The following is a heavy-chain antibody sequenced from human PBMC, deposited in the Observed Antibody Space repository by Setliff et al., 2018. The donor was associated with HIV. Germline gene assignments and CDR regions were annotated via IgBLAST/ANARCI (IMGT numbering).Heavy chain of an antibody. CDR3: TRDPTPKELLFFSGYYSDY. D-gene: IGHD3-10*01. Sequence: PGGSLRLSCAASGFTFSDYGMHWVRQAPGKGLEWVTFIASDVSKTHIADSVKGRFTISRDNSKNMLYLQMNSLSADDTAVYYCTRDPTPKELLFFSGYYSDYWGQGTLVTVSS. V-gene: IGHV3-30*02. CDR1: GFTFSDYG. CDR2: IASDVSKT. J-gene: IGHJ4*02.